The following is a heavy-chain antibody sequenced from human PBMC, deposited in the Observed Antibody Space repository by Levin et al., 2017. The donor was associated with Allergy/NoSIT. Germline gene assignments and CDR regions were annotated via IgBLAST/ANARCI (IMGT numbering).Heavy chain of an antibody. CDR1: GFTFSSYA. CDR3: ARGRDGYNYRPLGY. Sequence: GGSLRLSCAASGFTFSSYAMHWVRQAPGKGLEWVAVISYDGSNKYYADSAKGRFTISRDNSKNTLYLQMNSLRAEDTAVYYCARGRDGYNYRPLGYWGQGTLVTVSS. J-gene: IGHJ4*02. D-gene: IGHD5-24*01. V-gene: IGHV3-30-3*01. CDR2: ISYDGSNK.